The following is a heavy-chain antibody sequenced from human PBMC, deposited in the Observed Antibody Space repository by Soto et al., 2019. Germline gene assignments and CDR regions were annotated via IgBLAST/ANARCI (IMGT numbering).Heavy chain of an antibody. CDR2: INPSGGST. J-gene: IGHJ4*02. V-gene: IGHV1-46*03. CDR3: ARDYGDILTGYATLDY. CDR1: GYTFTSYY. D-gene: IGHD3-9*01. Sequence: ASVKVSCKASGYTFTSYYMHWVRQAPGQGLEWMGIINPSGGSTSYAQKFQGRVTMTRDTSTSTVYMELSSLRSEDTAVYYCARDYGDILTGYATLDYWGQGTLVTVSS.